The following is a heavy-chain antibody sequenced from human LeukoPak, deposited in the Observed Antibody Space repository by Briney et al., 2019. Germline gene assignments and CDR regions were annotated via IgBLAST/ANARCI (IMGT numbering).Heavy chain of an antibody. CDR2: FFYSGST. CDR1: GGSISTSSDY. D-gene: IGHD5-24*01. J-gene: IGHJ5*02. V-gene: IGHV4-39*07. CDR3: ARGGDGYKSPWFDP. Sequence: KPSETLSLTCTVSGGSISTSSDYWGWIRQPPGKGLEWIGSFFYSGSTYYNPSLKSRVTISLDTSKNQFSLNVSSVTAADTAVYYCARGGDGYKSPWFDPWGRGTLVTVSS.